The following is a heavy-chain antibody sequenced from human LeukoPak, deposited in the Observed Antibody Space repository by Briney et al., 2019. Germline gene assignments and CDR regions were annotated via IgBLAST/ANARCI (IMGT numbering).Heavy chain of an antibody. CDR1: GFTFSSYA. V-gene: IGHV3-30*04. D-gene: IGHD3-10*01. Sequence: GGSLRLSCAASGFTFSSYAMHWVRQAPGKGLEWVAVISYDGSNKYYADSVKGRFTISRDNSKNTLYLQMNSLRAEDTAVYYCAKEDADTYYYGSGSYPDYWGQGTLVTVSS. CDR2: ISYDGSNK. J-gene: IGHJ4*02. CDR3: AKEDADTYYYGSGSYPDY.